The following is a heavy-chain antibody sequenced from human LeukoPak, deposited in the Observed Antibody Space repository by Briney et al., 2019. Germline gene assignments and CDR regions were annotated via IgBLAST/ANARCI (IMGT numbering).Heavy chain of an antibody. V-gene: IGHV1-24*01. D-gene: IGHD6-13*01. Sequence: ASVKVSCKVSGYTLTELSMHWVRQAPGKGLEWMGGFDPEDGETIYAQKFQGRVTMTEDTSTDTAYMELSSLRSEDTAVYCCATRSIAAAGTAGVIDYWGQGTLVTVSS. J-gene: IGHJ4*02. CDR1: GYTLTELS. CDR3: ATRSIAAAGTAGVIDY. CDR2: FDPEDGET.